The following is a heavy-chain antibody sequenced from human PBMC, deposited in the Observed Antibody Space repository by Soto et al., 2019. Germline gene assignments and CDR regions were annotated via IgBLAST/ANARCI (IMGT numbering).Heavy chain of an antibody. CDR3: ARGTRLMVRGVNYYYYYMDV. CDR1: GDSVSSNSAA. Sequence: SQTLSLTCAISGDSVSSNSAAWNWIRQSPSRGLEWLGRTYYRSKWYNDYAVSVKSRITINPDTSKNQFSLQLNSVTPEDTAVYYCARGTRLMVRGVNYYYYYMDVWGKGTTVTVSS. D-gene: IGHD3-10*01. J-gene: IGHJ6*03. CDR2: TYYRSKWYN. V-gene: IGHV6-1*01.